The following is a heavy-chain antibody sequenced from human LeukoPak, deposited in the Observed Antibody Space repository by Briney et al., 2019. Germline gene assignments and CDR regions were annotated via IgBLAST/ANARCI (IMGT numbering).Heavy chain of an antibody. V-gene: IGHV6-1*01. D-gene: IGHD6-13*01. Sequence: SQTLSLTFAITGDSVSINSSAWNWIRQSPSRGLEWLGRTYYRSKWYNDYAVSVKSRITINPDTSKNQLSLQLNSVTPEDTAVYYCARVLGYRLSAFDIWGPGRMVTVSS. CDR2: TYYRSKWYN. CDR1: GDSVSINSSA. J-gene: IGHJ3*02. CDR3: ARVLGYRLSAFDI.